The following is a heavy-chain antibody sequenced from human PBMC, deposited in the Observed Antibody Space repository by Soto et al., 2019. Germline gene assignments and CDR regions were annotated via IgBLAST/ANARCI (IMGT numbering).Heavy chain of an antibody. V-gene: IGHV3-21*01. CDR2: ISNTGAHI. Sequence: EVHLVDSGGGLVKHGGSLRLSCAASGFTFNTYSMTWVRQAPGQGLEWVSSISNTGAHIYYADSVRGRFTISRDNAKNSLYLQMNSLTAEDTAVYYCVRERQFVRDFYYGMDVWGRGTTDTVSS. CDR1: GFTFNTYS. J-gene: IGHJ6*02. CDR3: VRERQFVRDFYYGMDV. D-gene: IGHD6-6*01.